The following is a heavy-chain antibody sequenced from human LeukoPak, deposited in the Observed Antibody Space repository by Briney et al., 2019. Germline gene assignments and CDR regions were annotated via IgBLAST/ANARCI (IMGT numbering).Heavy chain of an antibody. J-gene: IGHJ6*02. CDR1: GFTVSSNY. CDR2: IYSGGST. CDR3: ARDLVGATTDYYYGMDV. D-gene: IGHD1-26*01. Sequence: GGSLRLSCAASGFTVSSNYMSWVRQAPGKGLEWVSVIYSGGSTYYADSVKGRFTISGDNSKNTLYLQMNSLRAEDTAVYYCARDLVGATTDYYYGMDVWGQGTTVTVSS. V-gene: IGHV3-53*01.